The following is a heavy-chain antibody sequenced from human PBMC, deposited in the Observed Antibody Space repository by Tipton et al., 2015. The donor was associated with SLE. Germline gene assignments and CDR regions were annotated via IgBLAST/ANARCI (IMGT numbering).Heavy chain of an antibody. Sequence: SLRLSCVVSGFTFTRYPMSWVRQAPGKGLEWVSTISGSGTRTYYTDSVKDRFTISRDNSKNTLYLQINSLSAEDTAVFYCAKQTDYGDYYFDYWGQGTLVTVSS. D-gene: IGHD4-17*01. CDR2: ISGSGTRT. CDR1: GFTFTRYP. CDR3: AKQTDYGDYYFDY. J-gene: IGHJ4*02. V-gene: IGHV3-23*01.